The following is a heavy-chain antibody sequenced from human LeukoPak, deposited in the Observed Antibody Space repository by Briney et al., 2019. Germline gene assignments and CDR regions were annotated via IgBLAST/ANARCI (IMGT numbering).Heavy chain of an antibody. V-gene: IGHV4-39*07. Sequence: SETLSLTCTVSGASISSRSYYWGWIRQPPGKGLEWIGNIYYSGSTYYNPSLKSRVTISVNTSKNQFSLKLNSVTAADTAVYYCARARPGNTILLDYWGQGTLVTVSS. J-gene: IGHJ4*02. CDR3: ARARPGNTILLDY. D-gene: IGHD3-3*01. CDR1: GASISSRSYY. CDR2: IYYSGST.